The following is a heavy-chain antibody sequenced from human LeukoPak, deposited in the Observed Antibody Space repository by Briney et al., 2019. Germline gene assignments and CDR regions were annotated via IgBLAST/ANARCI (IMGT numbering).Heavy chain of an antibody. V-gene: IGHV4-39*01. J-gene: IGHJ3*01. CDR2: IYYSGNT. Sequence: SETLSLTCTVSGVSISSSIYYWGWLRPPPGKGLEWIGNIYYSGNTNYNPSLKSRVTIAVDTSKNQFSVRLSSVTAADTAVYYCAWGVNVWGQGTVVTVSS. CDR1: GVSISSSIYY. D-gene: IGHD3-10*01. CDR3: AWGVNV.